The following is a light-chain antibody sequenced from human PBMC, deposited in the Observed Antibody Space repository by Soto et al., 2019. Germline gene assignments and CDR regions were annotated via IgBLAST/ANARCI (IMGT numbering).Light chain of an antibody. CDR1: QSVSSN. CDR2: GAS. Sequence: EIVMTQSPATLSVSPGERVTLSCRASQSVSSNLAWYQQKPGQAPRLLIYGASTRATGIPARFSGSGSGTEFTLTIRSLQSEDFAVYYCQQYNNWPPMYTFGQGTKLEIK. J-gene: IGKJ2*01. CDR3: QQYNNWPPMYT. V-gene: IGKV3-15*01.